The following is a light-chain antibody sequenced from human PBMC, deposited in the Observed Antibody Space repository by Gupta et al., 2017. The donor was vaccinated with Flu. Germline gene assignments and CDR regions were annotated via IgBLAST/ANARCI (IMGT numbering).Light chain of an antibody. V-gene: IGLV2-14*01. Sequence: SAIFSTSASSYVSTDKYVSWYQQHSGKAPKLLIFEIVQRPSGVPNRFSGSKSGTSASLTITGLRSEDEADYYCTAYTNTNTSCVFGGGTKLTVL. J-gene: IGLJ2*01. CDR3: TAYTNTNTSCV. CDR1: SSYVSTDKY. CDR2: EIV.